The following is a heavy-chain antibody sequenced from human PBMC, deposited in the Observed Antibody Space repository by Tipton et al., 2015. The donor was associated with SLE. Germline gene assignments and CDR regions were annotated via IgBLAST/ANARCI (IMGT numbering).Heavy chain of an antibody. CDR1: RYNFINYW. CDR3: ARSFVASWFTYFPH. CDR2: IFPGDSDA. V-gene: IGHV5-51*03. D-gene: IGHD6-13*01. J-gene: IGHJ1*01. Sequence: QSGPEVKKPGESLKISCQASRYNFINYWIAWVRQMPGKGPEWMGIIFPGDSDAKYSPSFQGRVTISVDKSISTAYLQWDRLEASDTARYYCARSFVASWFTYFPHWDQGTQVTVSS.